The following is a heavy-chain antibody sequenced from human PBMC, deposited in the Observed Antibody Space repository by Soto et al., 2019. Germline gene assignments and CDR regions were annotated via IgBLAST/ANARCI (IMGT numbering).Heavy chain of an antibody. CDR3: ARKAYCGGDCSVTGAFDI. CDR2: ISAYNGNT. V-gene: IGHV1-18*01. Sequence: QVQLVQSGAEVKKPGASVKVSCKASGYTFTSYGISWVRQAPGQGLEWMGWISAYNGNTNYAQKLQGRVTMTTDTSTSTAYMELRSLRSDDTAVYYCARKAYCGGDCSVTGAFDIWGQGTMVTVSS. D-gene: IGHD2-21*02. J-gene: IGHJ3*02. CDR1: GYTFTSYG.